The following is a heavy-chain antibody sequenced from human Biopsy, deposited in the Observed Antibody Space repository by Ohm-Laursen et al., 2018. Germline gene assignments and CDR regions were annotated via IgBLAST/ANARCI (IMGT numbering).Heavy chain of an antibody. CDR1: GGSLSSYS. V-gene: IGHV4-4*07. J-gene: IGHJ5*02. D-gene: IGHD1-14*01. Sequence: GTLSLTCTVSGGSLSSYSWSWIRQPAGKGLEWIGQIYTSGITNYNPSLKSRVTMSVDPSKNKFSLRVSSVTAADTAVYYCARDRDRRGWFDPWGQGTLVTVSS. CDR2: IYTSGIT. CDR3: ARDRDRRGWFDP.